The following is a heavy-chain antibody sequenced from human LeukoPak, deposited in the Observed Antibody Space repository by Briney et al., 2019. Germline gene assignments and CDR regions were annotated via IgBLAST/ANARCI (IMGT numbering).Heavy chain of an antibody. CDR2: IRYDGSNK. V-gene: IGHV3-30*02. CDR3: AKGGYSSGWYLDY. CDR1: GFTFSSYG. Sequence: GGSLRLSCAAPGFTFSSYGMHWVRQAPGKWLEWVAFIRYDGSNKYYADSVKGRFTISRDNSKNTLYLQMNSLRAEDTAVYYCAKGGYSSGWYLDYWGQGTLVTVSS. J-gene: IGHJ4*02. D-gene: IGHD6-19*01.